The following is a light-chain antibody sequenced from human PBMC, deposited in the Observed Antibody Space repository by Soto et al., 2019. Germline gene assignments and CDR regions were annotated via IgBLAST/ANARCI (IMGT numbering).Light chain of an antibody. CDR3: SSFTGSNYV. V-gene: IGLV2-14*03. Sequence: QSALTQPASVSGSPGQSITISCTGTISDVGGYNFVSWYQQYPGKAPKLMICDVSNRPSGVSNRFSGSKSGNTASLTISGLQAEDEADYYCSSFTGSNYVFGTGTKFTVL. CDR1: ISDVGGYNF. J-gene: IGLJ1*01. CDR2: DVS.